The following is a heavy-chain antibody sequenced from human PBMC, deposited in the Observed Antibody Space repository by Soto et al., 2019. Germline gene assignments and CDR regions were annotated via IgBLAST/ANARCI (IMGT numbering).Heavy chain of an antibody. V-gene: IGHV1-18*01. CDR1: GYSFMKYG. J-gene: IGHJ4*02. Sequence: ASVKVSCKGFGYSFMKYGINWVRQAPGQGLEWVGWISPYSGYTHSAQKFHGRLTLTTDTAASTAYMELRILRSADTALYYCAREASVLIPAAQPSRFDSWGPGPLLTVSS. D-gene: IGHD2-2*01. CDR2: ISPYSGYT. CDR3: AREASVLIPAAQPSRFDS.